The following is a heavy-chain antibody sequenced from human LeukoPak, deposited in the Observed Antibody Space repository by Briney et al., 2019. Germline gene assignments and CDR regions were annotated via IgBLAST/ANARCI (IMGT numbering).Heavy chain of an antibody. Sequence: GGSLRLSCAASGFTFSSYSMNWVRQAPGKGLEWVSSISSSSSYIYYADSVKGRFTISRDNAKNSLYLQMNSLRAEDTAVYYCVTADKLELFYGMDVWGQGTTVTVSS. D-gene: IGHD1-7*01. V-gene: IGHV3-21*01. J-gene: IGHJ6*02. CDR1: GFTFSSYS. CDR3: VTADKLELFYGMDV. CDR2: ISSSSSYI.